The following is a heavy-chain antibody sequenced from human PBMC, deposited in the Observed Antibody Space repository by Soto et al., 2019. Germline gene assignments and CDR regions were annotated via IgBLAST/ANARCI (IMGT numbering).Heavy chain of an antibody. Sequence: PGGSLRLSCAASGFSFSGYNMNWVRQAPGKGLEWVSSISGDSNYIYYADSVQGRFTISRDNAKNSVHLQMNSLRAEDTAVYYCARVVYFDRSAYGLWGQGTMVTVSS. D-gene: IGHD3-22*01. CDR2: ISGDSNYI. CDR3: ARVVYFDRSAYGL. J-gene: IGHJ3*01. V-gene: IGHV3-21*01. CDR1: GFSFSGYN.